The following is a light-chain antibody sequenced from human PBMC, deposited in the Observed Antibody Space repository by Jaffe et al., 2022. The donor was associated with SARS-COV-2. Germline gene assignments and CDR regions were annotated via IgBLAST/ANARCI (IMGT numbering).Light chain of an antibody. CDR3: QQYYATPFT. CDR1: QSVLYSSNNKNY. V-gene: IGKV4-1*01. J-gene: IGKJ3*01. CDR2: WAS. Sequence: DIVMTQSPDSLAVSLGERATINCKSSQSVLYSSNNKNYLTWYQQKPGQPPKLLIYWASTRGSGVPDRFSGSGSGTDFTLTISSLQAEDVAVYYCQQYYATPFTFGPGTKVDLK.